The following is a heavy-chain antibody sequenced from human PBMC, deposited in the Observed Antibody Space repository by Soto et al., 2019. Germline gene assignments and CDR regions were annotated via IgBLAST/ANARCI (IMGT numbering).Heavy chain of an antibody. D-gene: IGHD3-22*01. CDR2: INHSGST. Sequence: SETLSLTCAVYGGSFSGYYWSWIRQPPGKGLEWIGEINHSGSTNYNPSLKSRVTISVDTSKNQFSLKLSSVTAADTAVYYCARGHYDRGGTGNWFDPWGQGTLVTVSS. V-gene: IGHV4-34*01. J-gene: IGHJ5*02. CDR1: GGSFSGYY. CDR3: ARGHYDRGGTGNWFDP.